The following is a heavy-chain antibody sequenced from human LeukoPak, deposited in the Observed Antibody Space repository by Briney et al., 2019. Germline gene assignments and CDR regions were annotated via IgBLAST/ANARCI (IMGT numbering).Heavy chain of an antibody. D-gene: IGHD6-19*01. CDR1: GASITSSRYY. J-gene: IGHJ4*02. CDR2: IYYSGST. Sequence: SETLSLTCTVSGASITSSRYYWGWIRQPPGKGLEWIGSIYYSGSTYYNPSLKRRVTISVDTSKNQFSLELSSVTAADTAIYYCARPFLRFSSGWHFDYWGQGILVTVSS. CDR3: ARPFLRFSSGWHFDY. V-gene: IGHV4-39*07.